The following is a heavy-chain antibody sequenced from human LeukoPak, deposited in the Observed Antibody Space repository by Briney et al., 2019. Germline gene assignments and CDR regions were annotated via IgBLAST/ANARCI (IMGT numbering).Heavy chain of an antibody. Sequence: PGGSLRLSCAASGFTFSSYGMHWVRQAPGKGLEWVAFIRYDGSNKYYADSVKGRFTISRDNSKNTLYLQMNSLRAEDTAVYYCARGSIVVVPAAPIDYWGQGTLVTVSS. D-gene: IGHD2-2*01. J-gene: IGHJ4*02. CDR1: GFTFSSYG. CDR3: ARGSIVVVPAAPIDY. V-gene: IGHV3-30*02. CDR2: IRYDGSNK.